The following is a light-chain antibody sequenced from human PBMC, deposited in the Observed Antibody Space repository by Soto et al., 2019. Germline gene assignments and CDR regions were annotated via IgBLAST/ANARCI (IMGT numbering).Light chain of an antibody. Sequence: EIVMTQSPATLSVSPGERATLSCRASQSVRSNLAWYQHKPGQAPRLLVYGASTRATDVPARFSGSGSGTEFTLTISSLQSEDFAVYSCQHYDHWPTTFGQGTKVDIK. CDR1: QSVRSN. V-gene: IGKV3-15*01. J-gene: IGKJ1*01. CDR2: GAS. CDR3: QHYDHWPTT.